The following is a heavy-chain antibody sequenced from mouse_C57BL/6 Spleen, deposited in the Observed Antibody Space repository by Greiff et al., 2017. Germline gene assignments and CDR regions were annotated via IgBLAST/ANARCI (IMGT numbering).Heavy chain of an antibody. CDR3: ETATGFAY. CDR1: GYTFSSYW. Sequence: QVQLQQSGAELVKPGASVKLSCTASGYTFSSYWMHWVKQRPGRGLEWIGQIDPGSGGTKYNEKFKSKATLTVDKPSSTAYMQLSSLTSEDSAVYDGETATGFAYWGQGTLVTVSA. V-gene: IGHV1-72*01. D-gene: IGHD4-1*02. CDR2: IDPGSGGT. J-gene: IGHJ3*01.